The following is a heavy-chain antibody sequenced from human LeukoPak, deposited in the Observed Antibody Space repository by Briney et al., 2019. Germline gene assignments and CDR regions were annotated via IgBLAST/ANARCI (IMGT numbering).Heavy chain of an antibody. D-gene: IGHD3-9*01. V-gene: IGHV3-9*03. CDR1: GFTFDDYA. Sequence: PGGSLRLSCAASGFTFDDYAMHWVRQAPGKGLEWVSGISWNSVNIGYADSVKGRFTISRDNAKNSLYLRMNSLRAEDMALYYCAKGRGLRYFDWLLGNWGQGTLVTVSS. CDR2: ISWNSVNI. J-gene: IGHJ4*02. CDR3: AKGRGLRYFDWLLGN.